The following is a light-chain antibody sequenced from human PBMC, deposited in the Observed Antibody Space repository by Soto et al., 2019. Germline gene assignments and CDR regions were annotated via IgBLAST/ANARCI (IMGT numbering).Light chain of an antibody. CDR2: GAS. J-gene: IGKJ5*01. CDR1: QGVLNH. Sequence: EIVLTQSPATMSLSPGERATLSCRTSQGVLNHLAWFQQKPGQAPRLLIYGASKRATGIAARFSGSGSGTEFTLTISSLEPEDFAVYYCQQRSNWPPFTFGQGTRLEIK. V-gene: IGKV3-11*01. CDR3: QQRSNWPPFT.